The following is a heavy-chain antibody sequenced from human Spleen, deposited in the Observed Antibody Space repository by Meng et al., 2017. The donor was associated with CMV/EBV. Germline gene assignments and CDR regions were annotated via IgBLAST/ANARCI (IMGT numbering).Heavy chain of an antibody. CDR1: GGSISSYY. D-gene: IGHD3-9*01. CDR3: ASSNILTGYPYYYYGMDV. V-gene: IGHV4-59*01. CDR2: IYYSGST. J-gene: IGHJ6*02. Sequence: GSLRLSCTVSGGSISSYYWSWIRQPPGKGLEWIGYIYYSGSTNYNPSLKSRVTISVDTSKNQFSLKLSFVTAADTAVYYCASSNILTGYPYYYYGMDVWGQGTTVTVSS.